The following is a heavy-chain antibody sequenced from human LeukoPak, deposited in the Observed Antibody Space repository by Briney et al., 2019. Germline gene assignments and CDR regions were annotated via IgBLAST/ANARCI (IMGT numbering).Heavy chain of an antibody. J-gene: IGHJ2*01. CDR3: ARVRYYDFWSGYSRYFDL. Sequence: SETLSLTCAVYGGSFSGYYWSWIRQPPGKGLEWIGEINHSGSTNYNPSLKSRVTISVDTSKNQFSLKLSSVTAAGTAVYYCARVRYYDFWSGYSRYFDLWGRGTLVTVSS. V-gene: IGHV4-34*01. D-gene: IGHD3-3*01. CDR2: INHSGST. CDR1: GGSFSGYY.